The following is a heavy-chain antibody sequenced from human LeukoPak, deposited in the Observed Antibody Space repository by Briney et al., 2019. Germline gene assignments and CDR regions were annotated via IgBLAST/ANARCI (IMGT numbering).Heavy chain of an antibody. V-gene: IGHV4-61*02. Sequence: PSETLSLICTVSGGSISSGSDCWSWIRQPAGKGLEWIGRTQTSGITNYNPSLKSRVTILVDTSKNQFSLKLTSVTAADTAVYYCARGLSSSWYWLDPWGQGTLVTVSS. CDR3: ARGLSSSWYWLDP. D-gene: IGHD6-13*01. CDR1: GGSISSGSDC. CDR2: TQTSGIT. J-gene: IGHJ5*02.